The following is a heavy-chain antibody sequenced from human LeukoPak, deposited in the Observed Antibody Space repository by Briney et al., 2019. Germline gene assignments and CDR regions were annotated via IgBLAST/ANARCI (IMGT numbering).Heavy chain of an antibody. D-gene: IGHD5-24*01. J-gene: IGHJ4*02. CDR2: INHSGST. V-gene: IGHV4-34*01. CDR3: ARVQDGYNYAELDY. Sequence: SSETLSLTCAVYGGSFSGYYWSWIRQPPGKGLEWIGEINHSGSTNYNPSLKSRVTISVDTSKNQFSLKLSSVTAADTAVYYCARVQDGYNYAELDYWGQGALVTVSS. CDR1: GGSFSGYY.